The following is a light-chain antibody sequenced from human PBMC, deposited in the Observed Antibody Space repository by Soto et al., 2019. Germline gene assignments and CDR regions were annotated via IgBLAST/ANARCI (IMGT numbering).Light chain of an antibody. CDR3: SSYTAGGTLTYV. Sequence: QSALTQPASVSGSPGQSITISCTGTSSDVGDYDYVSWYQQHPGKAPKLMIYEVSNRPSGVSNRFSGSKSGNTASLTIAGLQTEDEADYYYSSYTAGGTLTYVFGTGTKVTVL. J-gene: IGLJ1*01. CDR1: SSDVGDYDY. CDR2: EVS. V-gene: IGLV2-14*01.